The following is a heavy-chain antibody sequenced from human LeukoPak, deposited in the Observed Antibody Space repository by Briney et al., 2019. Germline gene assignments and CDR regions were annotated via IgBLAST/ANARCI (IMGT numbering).Heavy chain of an antibody. V-gene: IGHV4-31*03. J-gene: IGHJ5*02. CDR3: ARGYYGSGSWFDP. Sequence: PSQTLSLTCSVSGDSISSGHYSWTWIRQHPGKGLEWIGYIYYSGSTFYNPSLKSRLTISVDTSKNQFSLKLTSVTAADTAVYYCARGYYGSGSWFDPWGQGTLVTVSS. CDR2: IYYSGST. CDR1: GDSISSGHYS. D-gene: IGHD3-10*01.